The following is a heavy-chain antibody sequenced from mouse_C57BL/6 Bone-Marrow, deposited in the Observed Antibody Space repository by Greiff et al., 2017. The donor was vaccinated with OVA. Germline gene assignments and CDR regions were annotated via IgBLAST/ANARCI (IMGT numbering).Heavy chain of an antibody. Sequence: VQLKESGGGLVQPGGSLSLSCAASGFTFTDYYMSWVRQPPGKALEWLGFIRNKANGYTTEYSAPVKGRFTISRDNSQSILYLQMNALRAEDSATYYCARYTRYYYAMDYWGQGTSVTVSS. D-gene: IGHD2-12*01. V-gene: IGHV7-3*01. J-gene: IGHJ4*01. CDR2: IRNKANGYTT. CDR3: ARYTRYYYAMDY. CDR1: GFTFTDYY.